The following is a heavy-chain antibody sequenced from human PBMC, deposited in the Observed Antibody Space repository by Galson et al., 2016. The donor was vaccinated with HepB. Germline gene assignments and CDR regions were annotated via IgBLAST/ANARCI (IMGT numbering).Heavy chain of an antibody. D-gene: IGHD2-21*02. CDR2: TYYRSKWYN. CDR1: GDSVSSINAA. V-gene: IGHV6-1*01. Sequence: CAISGDSVSSINAAWHWLRQSPSRGLEWLGRTYYRSKWYNDYATSLKGRIIITPDTSKNRFSLQLDSVSHEDTAVYYCASGTAYGSAFEIWGQGTLVTVSS. CDR3: ASGTAYGSAFEI. J-gene: IGHJ3*02.